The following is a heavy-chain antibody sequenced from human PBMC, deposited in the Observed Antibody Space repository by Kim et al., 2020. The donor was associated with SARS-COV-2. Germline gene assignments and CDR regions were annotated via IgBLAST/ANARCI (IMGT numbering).Heavy chain of an antibody. V-gene: IGHV4-34*01. Sequence: TYNPSLKSRVTISVDTSKNQFSLKLNSVTAADTAVYYCARDVGGYSSYFDYWGQGALVTVSS. D-gene: IGHD1-26*01. J-gene: IGHJ4*02. CDR3: ARDVGGYSSYFDY.